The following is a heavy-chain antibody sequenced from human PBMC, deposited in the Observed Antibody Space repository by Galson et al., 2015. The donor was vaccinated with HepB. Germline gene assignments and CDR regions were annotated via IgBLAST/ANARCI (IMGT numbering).Heavy chain of an antibody. V-gene: IGHV3-30-3*01. CDR3: ARGRLPVAFDV. CDR1: GFTFSSYA. D-gene: IGHD5-12*01. Sequence: SLRLSCAASGFTFSSYAMHWVRQAPGKGLEWVAVISYDGSNKYYADSVKGRFTISRDNSKNTLYLQMNSLRAEDTAVYYCARGRLPVAFDVWGQGTMVTVSS. J-gene: IGHJ3*01. CDR2: ISYDGSNK.